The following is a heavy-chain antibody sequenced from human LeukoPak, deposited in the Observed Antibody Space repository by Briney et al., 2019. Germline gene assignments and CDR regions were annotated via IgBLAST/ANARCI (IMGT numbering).Heavy chain of an antibody. CDR2: IYYSGST. J-gene: IGHJ6*03. CDR1: GGSISSYY. V-gene: IGHV4-59*01. CDR3: ARAPGNDYYPYYYMDV. Sequence: SQTLSLTCTVSGGSISSYYWSWIRQPPGKGLEWIGYIYYSGSTNYNPSLKSRVTISVDTSKNQFSLKVNSVTAADTAVYYCARAPGNDYYPYYYMDVWGKGTTVTVSS. D-gene: IGHD4/OR15-4a*01.